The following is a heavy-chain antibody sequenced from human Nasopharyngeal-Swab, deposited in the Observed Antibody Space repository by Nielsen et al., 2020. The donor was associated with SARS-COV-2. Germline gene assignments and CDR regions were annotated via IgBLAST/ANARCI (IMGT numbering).Heavy chain of an antibody. D-gene: IGHD3-10*01. V-gene: IGHV2-70*01. CDR2: INWDDHK. CDR3: ARMYSTGYYYYGMDV. J-gene: IGHJ6*02. Sequence: SGPTLVKPTQTLTLTCIFSGFPLSASGMCVTWIRQTPGKALEWLALINWDDHKYYSTSLRTRLNISKDTSKNQVVLTMTNMDPVDTGTYYCARMYSTGYYYYGMDVWGLWTTLTFSS. CDR1: GFPLSASGMC.